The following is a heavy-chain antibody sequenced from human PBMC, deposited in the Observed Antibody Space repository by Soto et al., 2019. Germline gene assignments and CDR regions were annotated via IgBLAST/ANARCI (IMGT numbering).Heavy chain of an antibody. Sequence: PVGSMRLSCTGSGFTFGNYGMHWVRQAPGKGLERVASTSYDGNNKYYADSLKGRFTISRDNSKKMVYLQMTSLGPEDTAVYSCANGGGSARDFDYWGQGALVTVSS. V-gene: IGHV3-30*18. CDR2: TSYDGNNK. D-gene: IGHD1-26*01. CDR3: ANGGGSARDFDY. CDR1: GFTFGNYG. J-gene: IGHJ4*02.